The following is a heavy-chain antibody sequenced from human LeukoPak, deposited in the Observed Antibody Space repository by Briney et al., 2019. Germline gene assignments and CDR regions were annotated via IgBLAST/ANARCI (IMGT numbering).Heavy chain of an antibody. CDR3: ARDRCSSTSCYRRGPYYYMDV. CDR1: GYTFTGYY. D-gene: IGHD2-2*01. J-gene: IGHJ6*03. Sequence: ASVTVSCKASGYTFTGYYMHWVRQAPGQGLEWMGWINPNSGGTNYAQRFQGKVTMTRDTSISTAYMELSRLRSDDTAVYYCARDRCSSTSCYRRGPYYYMDVWGKGTTVTVSS. CDR2: INPNSGGT. V-gene: IGHV1-2*02.